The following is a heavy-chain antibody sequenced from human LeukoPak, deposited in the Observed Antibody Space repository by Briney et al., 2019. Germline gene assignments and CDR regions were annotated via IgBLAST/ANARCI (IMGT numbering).Heavy chain of an antibody. CDR1: DDSFSSHY. CDR2: ISYIGST. CDR3: ARDLVTVTKGFDI. V-gene: IGHV4-59*11. Sequence: SETLSLTCAVSDDSFSSHYWTWIRQPPGKGLEWIGYISYIGSTNYNPSLKSRVTISIDTSKDQFSLKLSSVTAADTAVYYCARDLVTVTKGFDIWGQGTMVSVSS. J-gene: IGHJ3*02. D-gene: IGHD4-17*01.